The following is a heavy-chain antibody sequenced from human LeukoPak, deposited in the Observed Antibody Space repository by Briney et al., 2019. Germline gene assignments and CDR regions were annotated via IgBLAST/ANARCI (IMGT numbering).Heavy chain of an antibody. D-gene: IGHD2-21*02. CDR2: IYYSGST. CDR1: GGSINSSSYY. Sequence: PSQTLSLTCTVSGGSINSSSYYWGWIRQPPGKGLEWIGSIYYSGSTYYNPSLKSRVTISVDTSKNQFSLKLSSVTAADTAVYYCAQGGWGRTAIPARIDYWGQGTLVTVSS. J-gene: IGHJ4*02. CDR3: AQGGWGRTAIPARIDY. V-gene: IGHV4-39*01.